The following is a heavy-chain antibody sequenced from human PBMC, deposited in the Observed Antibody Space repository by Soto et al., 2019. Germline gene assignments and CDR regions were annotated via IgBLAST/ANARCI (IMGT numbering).Heavy chain of an antibody. D-gene: IGHD4-4*01. CDR2: IYPGDSDT. CDR3: ARHISKFRYHYYAMDV. CDR1: GYTFTDYW. Sequence: PGESLKISCKGSGYTFTDYWIGWVRQLPGKGLEWMGIIYPGDSDTRYSPSFQGHVTITVDKSTSTAYLQWNTLKASDTAMYYCARHISKFRYHYYAMDVWGQGTTVTVSS. V-gene: IGHV5-51*01. J-gene: IGHJ6*02.